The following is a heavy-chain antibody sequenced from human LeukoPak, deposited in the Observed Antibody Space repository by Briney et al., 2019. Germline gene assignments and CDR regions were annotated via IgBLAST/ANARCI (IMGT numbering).Heavy chain of an antibody. Sequence: GGSLRLSCAASGFTFSSYAMNWVRQAPGKGLEWVSTISASGGSTYHAVSVKGRFTISRDNSKNTLYLQMNSLRAEDTAVYYCAKPPRPYYYYYYMDVWGKGTTVTVSS. CDR2: ISASGGST. V-gene: IGHV3-23*01. CDR1: GFTFSSYA. CDR3: AKPPRPYYYYYYMDV. J-gene: IGHJ6*03.